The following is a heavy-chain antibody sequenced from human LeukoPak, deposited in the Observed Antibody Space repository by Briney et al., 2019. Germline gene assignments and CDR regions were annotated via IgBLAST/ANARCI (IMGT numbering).Heavy chain of an antibody. CDR3: ARIVGAYSGYEFIFDY. CDR2: IKQDGSEK. CDR1: GFTVSSNY. Sequence: PGGSLRLSCAASGFTVSSNYMSWVRQAPGKGLEWVANIKQDGSEKYYVDSVKGRFTISRDNAKNSLDLQMNSLRAEDTAVYYCARIVGAYSGYEFIFDYWGQGTLVTVSS. J-gene: IGHJ4*02. D-gene: IGHD5-12*01. V-gene: IGHV3-7*01.